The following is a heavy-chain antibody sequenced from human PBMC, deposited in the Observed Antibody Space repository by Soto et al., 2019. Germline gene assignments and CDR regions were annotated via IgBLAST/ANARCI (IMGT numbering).Heavy chain of an antibody. D-gene: IGHD3-3*01. CDR3: ARDLGYDFWSGLGYYYYGMDV. J-gene: IGHJ6*02. CDR2: IIPIFGTA. Sequence: ASVKVSCKASGGTFSSYAISWVRQAPGQGLEWMGGIIPIFGTANYAQKFQGRVTITADKSTSTAYMELSSLRSEDTAVYYCARDLGYDFWSGLGYYYYGMDVWGQGTTVTVYS. V-gene: IGHV1-69*06. CDR1: GGTFSSYA.